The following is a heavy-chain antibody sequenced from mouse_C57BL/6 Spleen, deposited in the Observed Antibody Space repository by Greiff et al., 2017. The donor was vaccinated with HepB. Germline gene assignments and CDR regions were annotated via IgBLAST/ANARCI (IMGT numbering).Heavy chain of an antibody. Sequence: VQLQQSGAELVKPGASVKLSCKASGYTFTSYWMHWVKQRPGQGLEWIGMIHPNSGSTNYNEKFKSKATLTVDKSSSTAYMQLSSLTSEDSAVYYCAREPYAGGYYAMDYWGQGTSVTVSS. CDR3: AREPYAGGYYAMDY. D-gene: IGHD4-1*01. V-gene: IGHV1-64*01. CDR1: GYTFTSYW. J-gene: IGHJ4*01. CDR2: IHPNSGST.